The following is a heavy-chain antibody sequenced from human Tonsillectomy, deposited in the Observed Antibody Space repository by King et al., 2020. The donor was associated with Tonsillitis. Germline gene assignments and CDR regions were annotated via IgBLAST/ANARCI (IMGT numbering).Heavy chain of an antibody. CDR2: ICYDGSNK. CDR1: GFTFSSYG. D-gene: IGHD6-6*01. V-gene: IGHV3-33*08. J-gene: IGHJ6*03. Sequence: VQLVESGGGVVQPGRSLRLSCAASGFTFSSYGMHWVRQAPGKGLEWVAVICYDGSNKYYADSVKGRFTISRDNSKNTLYLQMNSLRAEETAVYYCARAESSSGYYYYYMDVWGKGTTVTVSS. CDR3: ARAESSSGYYYYYMDV.